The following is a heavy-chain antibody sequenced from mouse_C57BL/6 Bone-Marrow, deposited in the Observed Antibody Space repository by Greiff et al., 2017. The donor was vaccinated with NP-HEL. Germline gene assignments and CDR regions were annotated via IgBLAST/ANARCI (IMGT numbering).Heavy chain of an antibody. CDR1: GFTFSSYA. V-gene: IGHV5-4*01. Sequence: VQLKESGGGLVKPGGSLKLSCAASGFTFSSYAMSWVRQTPEKRLEWVATISDGGSYTYYPDNVKGRFTISRDNAKNNLYLQMSHLKSEDTAMYYCARALPPDYWGQGTTLTVSA. J-gene: IGHJ2*01. CDR3: ARALPPDY. CDR2: ISDGGSYT.